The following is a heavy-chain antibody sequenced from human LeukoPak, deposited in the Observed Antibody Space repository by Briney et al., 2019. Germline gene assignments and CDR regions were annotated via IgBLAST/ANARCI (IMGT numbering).Heavy chain of an antibody. V-gene: IGHV4-59*01. CDR2: IYYSGST. Sequence: PSETLSLTCTVSGDSITSYFWSWIRQPPGKGLEWIGYIYYSGSTNYNPSLKSRVTISVDTSKNQFSLKLSSVTAADTAVYYCARAIWSGSEYYFDYWGQGTLVTVSS. J-gene: IGHJ4*02. CDR1: GDSITSYF. CDR3: ARAIWSGSEYYFDY. D-gene: IGHD3-3*01.